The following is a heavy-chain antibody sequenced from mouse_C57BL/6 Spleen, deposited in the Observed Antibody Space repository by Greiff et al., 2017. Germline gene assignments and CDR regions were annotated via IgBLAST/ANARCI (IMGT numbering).Heavy chain of an antibody. CDR1: GYAFSSYW. Sequence: VQLQESGAELVKPGASVKISCKASGYAFSSYWMNWVKQRPGKGLEWIGQIYPGDGDTNYNGKFKGKATLTADKSSSTAYMQLSSLTSEDSAVYFCARGDYGSREGYFDVWGTGTTVTVSS. CDR2: IYPGDGDT. D-gene: IGHD1-1*01. V-gene: IGHV1-80*01. CDR3: ARGDYGSREGYFDV. J-gene: IGHJ1*03.